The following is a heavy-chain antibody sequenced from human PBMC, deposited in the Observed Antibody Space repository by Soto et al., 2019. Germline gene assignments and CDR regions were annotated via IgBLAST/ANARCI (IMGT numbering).Heavy chain of an antibody. Sequence: QLQLQESGPGLVKPSETLSLTCTVSGGSIRSNSYYWGWIRQPPGKGLEWIGSIYYSGSTSYNPSLKSRVTISVDTSKNQFSLKVSSVTAADTAVYYCARHEGGSITTRKFDYWGQGTLVTVSS. D-gene: IGHD3-3*01. CDR3: ARHEGGSITTRKFDY. CDR1: GGSIRSNSYY. CDR2: IYYSGST. J-gene: IGHJ4*02. V-gene: IGHV4-39*01.